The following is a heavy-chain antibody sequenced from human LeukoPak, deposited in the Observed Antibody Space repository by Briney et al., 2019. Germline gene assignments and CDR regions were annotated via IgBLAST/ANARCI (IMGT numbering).Heavy chain of an antibody. Sequence: GASVKVSCKASGYTFTSYGISWVRRAPGQGLEWMGWISAYNGHTNYAQKLQGRVTMTTDTSTSTAYMELRSLRSDDTAVYYCARGFPYGDYGIGFDPWGQGTLVTVSS. V-gene: IGHV1-18*01. D-gene: IGHD4-17*01. CDR3: ARGFPYGDYGIGFDP. CDR1: GYTFTSYG. CDR2: ISAYNGHT. J-gene: IGHJ5*02.